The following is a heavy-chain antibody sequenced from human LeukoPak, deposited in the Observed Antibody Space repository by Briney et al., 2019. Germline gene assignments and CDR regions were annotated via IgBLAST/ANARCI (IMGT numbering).Heavy chain of an antibody. CDR3: ARDSGGSPFDI. CDR2: IWSDGSTK. D-gene: IGHD1-26*01. Sequence: GRSLRLSCAASGFSFSNSGMHWVRQAPVKGLEWVAVIWSDGSTKDYADSVKGRFTISRDTSKNTLYLDMNSLRDEDTAVYYCARDSGGSPFDIWGQGTMVTVSS. J-gene: IGHJ3*02. CDR1: GFSFSNSG. V-gene: IGHV3-33*01.